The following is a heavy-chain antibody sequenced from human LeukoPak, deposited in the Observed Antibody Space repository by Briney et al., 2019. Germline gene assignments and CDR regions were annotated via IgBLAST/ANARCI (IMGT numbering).Heavy chain of an antibody. CDR2: IYYSGST. CDR3: ASGQIFYCSSTSCFDY. V-gene: IGHV4-39*01. CDR1: GGSISSSSYY. D-gene: IGHD2-2*01. J-gene: IGHJ4*02. Sequence: SETLSLTCTVSGGSISSSSYYWGWIRQPPGKGLEWIGSIYYSGSTYYNPSLKSRVTISVDTSKNQFSLKLSSVTAADTAVYYCASGQIFYCSSTSCFDYWGQGTLVTVSS.